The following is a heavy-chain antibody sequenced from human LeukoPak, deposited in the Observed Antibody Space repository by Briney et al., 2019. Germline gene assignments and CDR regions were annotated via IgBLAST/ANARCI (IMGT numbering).Heavy chain of an antibody. Sequence: PSETLSLTCTVSGGSISSSTHYWSWIRQPPGEGLEWIGGIYYSGSTYYNPSLKSRVTISVDTSKNQFSLKLSSVTAADTAVYYCARHTTSQGSPFDYWGQGTLVTVSS. CDR3: ARHTTSQGSPFDY. CDR1: GGSISSSTHY. J-gene: IGHJ4*02. CDR2: IYYSGST. V-gene: IGHV4-39*01. D-gene: IGHD1-26*01.